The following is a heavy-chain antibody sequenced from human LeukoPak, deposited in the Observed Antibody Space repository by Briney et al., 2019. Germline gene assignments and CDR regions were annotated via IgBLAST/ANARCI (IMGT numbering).Heavy chain of an antibody. CDR3: ARIYDFWSGYYYMDV. V-gene: IGHV4-38-2*01. J-gene: IGHJ6*03. CDR1: GYSISSGYY. CDR2: IYHSGST. D-gene: IGHD3-3*01. Sequence: SETLSLTCAVSGYSISSGYYRGWIRQPPGKGLEWIGSIYHSGSTYYNPSLKSRVTMSVDTSKNQFSLKLSSVTAADTAVYYCARIYDFWSGYYYMDVWGKGTTVTVSS.